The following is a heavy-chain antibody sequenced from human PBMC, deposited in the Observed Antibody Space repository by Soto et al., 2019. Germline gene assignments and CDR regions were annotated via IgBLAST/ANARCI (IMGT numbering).Heavy chain of an antibody. CDR3: AREATGLDV. V-gene: IGHV1-69*13. Sequence: AAKVSCKDSGGVYGSSAISWVRQAPGQGLEWMGGIIPIFGTANYAQKFQGRVTITADESTSTAYMELSSLRSEDTAVYYCAREATGLDVWGQGTKVTVSS. D-gene: IGHD1-26*01. CDR2: IIPIFGTA. CDR1: GGVYGSSA. J-gene: IGHJ6*02.